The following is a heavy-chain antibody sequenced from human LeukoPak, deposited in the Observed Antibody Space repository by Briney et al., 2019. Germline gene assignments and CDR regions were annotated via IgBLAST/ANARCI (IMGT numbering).Heavy chain of an antibody. D-gene: IGHD5-12*01. Sequence: SVKVSCKASGGTFSSYAISWVRQAPGQGLEWMGGIIPIFGTANYAQKFQGRVTITTDESTSTAYMELSSLRSEDTAVYYCARGEVATMTYYYYYMDVWGKGTSVTVSS. CDR2: IIPIFGTA. CDR3: ARGEVATMTYYYYYMDV. V-gene: IGHV1-69*05. CDR1: GGTFSSYA. J-gene: IGHJ6*03.